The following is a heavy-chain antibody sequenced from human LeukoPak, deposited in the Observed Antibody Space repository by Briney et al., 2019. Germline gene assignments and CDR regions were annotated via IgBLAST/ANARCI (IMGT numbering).Heavy chain of an antibody. Sequence: GGSLRLSYPASGFTFSNYDMNWVRQAPGKGLEWVAFIRYDGSNKYYADSVKGRFSTSRDYSKNTLYLQMNSLRAEDTAVYYCDKDWTYYFDYWGQGTLVTVSS. J-gene: IGHJ4*02. CDR3: DKDWTYYFDY. CDR2: IRYDGSNK. V-gene: IGHV3-30*02. D-gene: IGHD3/OR15-3a*01. CDR1: GFTFSNYD.